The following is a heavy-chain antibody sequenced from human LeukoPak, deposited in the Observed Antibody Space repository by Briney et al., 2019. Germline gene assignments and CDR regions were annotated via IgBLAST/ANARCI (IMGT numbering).Heavy chain of an antibody. J-gene: IGHJ4*02. CDR3: ARDCGGDCYSDY. CDR1: GFTFSSYA. CDR2: ISGSGGST. V-gene: IGHV3-23*01. Sequence: GGSLRLSCAASGFTFSSYAMSWVRQAPGKGLEWVSAISGSGGSTYYADSVKGRFTISRDNAKNSLYLQMNSLRAEDTAVYYCARDCGGDCYSDYWGQGTLVTVSS. D-gene: IGHD2-21*02.